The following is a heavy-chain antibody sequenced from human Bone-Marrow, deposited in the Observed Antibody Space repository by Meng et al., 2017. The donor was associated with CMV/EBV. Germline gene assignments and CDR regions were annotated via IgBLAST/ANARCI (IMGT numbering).Heavy chain of an antibody. J-gene: IGHJ6*02. CDR3: TRVLTYDFWSGYLAAGSMDV. D-gene: IGHD3-3*01. V-gene: IGHV3-49*04. CDR1: GFTFGDYA. Sequence: GESLKISCTASGFTFGDYAMSWVRQAPGKGLEWVGCIRSKAYGGTTEYAASVKGRFTISRDDSKSIAYLQMNSLKTEDTAVYYCTRVLTYDFWSGYLAAGSMDVWDQRTTVTVSS. CDR2: IRSKAYGGTT.